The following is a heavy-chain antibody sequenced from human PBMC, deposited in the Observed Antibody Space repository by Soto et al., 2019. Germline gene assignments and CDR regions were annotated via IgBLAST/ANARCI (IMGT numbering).Heavy chain of an antibody. V-gene: IGHV4-39*07. D-gene: IGHD6-13*01. J-gene: IGHJ4*01. CDR1: GGSISSSSYY. CDR3: ATLLYSSSWYFDY. Sequence: SETLSLTCTVSGGSISSSSYYWGWIRQPPGKGLEWIGSIYYSGSTYYNPSLKSRVTISVDTSKNQFSLKLSSVTAADTAVYYCATLLYSSSWYFDYWGHGTLVTVSS. CDR2: IYYSGST.